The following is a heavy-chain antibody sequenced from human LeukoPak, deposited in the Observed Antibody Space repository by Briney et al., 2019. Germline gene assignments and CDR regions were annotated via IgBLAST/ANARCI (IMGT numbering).Heavy chain of an antibody. J-gene: IGHJ6*03. CDR1: GFTFSSYG. D-gene: IGHD2-8*01. CDR2: IQYDGSNE. V-gene: IGHV3-30*02. Sequence: PGGSLRLSCAASGFTFSSYGMHWVCQAPGKGLEWVAYIQYDGSNEQYAHSVKGRFRTSRDSSKNILYLQMNSLRAEDTAVYYCAKDRCSNGIGCYYYYMDVWGKGTTVTISS. CDR3: AKDRCSNGIGCYYYYMDV.